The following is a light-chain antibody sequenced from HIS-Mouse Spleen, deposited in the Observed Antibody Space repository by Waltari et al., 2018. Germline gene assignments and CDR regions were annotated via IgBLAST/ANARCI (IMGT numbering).Light chain of an antibody. CDR2: DNN. CDR1: SPNIANNF. CDR3: GTWDSSLSAGV. V-gene: IGLV1-51*01. Sequence: QSVLTQPPSVSAAPGQKVTISCSGSSPNIANNFVSWYQQLPGTAPKRPIYDNNKRPSGIPDRFSGSKSGTSATLGITGLQTGDEADYYCGTWDSSLSAGVFGTGTKVTVL. J-gene: IGLJ1*01.